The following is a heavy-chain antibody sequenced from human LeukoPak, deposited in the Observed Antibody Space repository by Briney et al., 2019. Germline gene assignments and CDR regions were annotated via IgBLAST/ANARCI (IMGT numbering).Heavy chain of an antibody. CDR1: GFTFSSYA. J-gene: IGHJ4*02. Sequence: GGSLRLSCAASGFTFSSYAMHWVRQAPGKGLEWVAVISYDGSNKYYADSVKGRFTISRDNSKNTLYLQMNSLRAEDTAVYYCARFALKTPPTDWGQGTLVTVSS. CDR3: ARFALKTPPTD. V-gene: IGHV3-30*04. CDR2: ISYDGSNK.